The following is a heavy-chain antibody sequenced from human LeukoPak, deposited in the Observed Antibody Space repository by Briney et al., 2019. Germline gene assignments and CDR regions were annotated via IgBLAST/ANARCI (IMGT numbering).Heavy chain of an antibody. D-gene: IGHD5-24*01. CDR2: LYSGGHT. V-gene: IGHV3-53*01. J-gene: IGHJ4*02. CDR3: ARVGVDRRDGYIWGFGY. CDR1: TFTVSSDS. Sequence: AGGSLRLSCTASTFTVSSDSMTWVRQAPGKGLEWVSPLYSGGHTHYADSVTGRFTFSRDNSKNTAYLQMKSLRAEDTAVYYCARVGVDRRDGYIWGFGYWGQGTLVTVSS.